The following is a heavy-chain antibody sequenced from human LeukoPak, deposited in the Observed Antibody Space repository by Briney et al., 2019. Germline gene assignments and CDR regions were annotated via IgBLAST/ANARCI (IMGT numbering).Heavy chain of an antibody. CDR1: GGSVSSYY. J-gene: IGHJ6*03. V-gene: IGHV4-4*07. D-gene: IGHD6-6*01. CDR2: IYTSGST. Sequence: SSETLSLTCSVSGGSVSSYYWSWIRQPAGKGLEWIGRIYTSGSTNYNPSLKSRVTISVDTSKNQFSLKLSSVTAADTAVYYCARDLASSSSNYYYYMDVWAKGPRSPSP. CDR3: ARDLASSSSNYYYYMDV.